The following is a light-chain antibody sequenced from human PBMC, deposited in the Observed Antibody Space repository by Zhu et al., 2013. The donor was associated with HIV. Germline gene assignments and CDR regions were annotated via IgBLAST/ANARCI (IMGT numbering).Light chain of an antibody. CDR2: GAS. V-gene: IGKV3-20*01. Sequence: DIVLTQSPGTLSLSPGEGATLSCRASRSVGSTFLAWYQQKPGQAPRLLIYGASSRAPGIPDRFSGSGSGTDFTLTISRVEPEDFAVXXXXVXAPLTFGG. CDR3: XVXAPLT. CDR1: RSVGSTF. J-gene: IGKJ4*01.